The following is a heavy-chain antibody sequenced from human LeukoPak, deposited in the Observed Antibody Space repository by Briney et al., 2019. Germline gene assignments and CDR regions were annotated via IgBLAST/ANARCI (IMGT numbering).Heavy chain of an antibody. D-gene: IGHD3-10*01. CDR2: IRYDGSNK. J-gene: IGHJ4*02. V-gene: IGHV3-30*02. Sequence: HPGGSLRLSCAASGFTFSSYGMHWVRQAPGKGLEWAAFIRYDGSNKYYADSVKGRFTISRDNSKNTLYLQMNSLRAEDTAVYYCAKGAMVRGVIIGVKYYFDYWGQGTLVTVSS. CDR1: GFTFSSYG. CDR3: AKGAMVRGVIIGVKYYFDY.